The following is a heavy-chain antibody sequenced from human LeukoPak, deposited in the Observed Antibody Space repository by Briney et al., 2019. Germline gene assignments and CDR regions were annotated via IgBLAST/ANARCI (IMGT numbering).Heavy chain of an antibody. J-gene: IGHJ6*02. D-gene: IGHD6-13*01. Sequence: SETLSLTCTVSGGSISSSSYYWGWIRQPPGKGLEWIGSIYYSGGTYYNPSLKSRGTISVDTSNNQFSLKLSSVTAADTAVYYCARDSQVTSSWDFNYYYYGMDVWGQGTTVTVSS. CDR1: GGSISSSSYY. CDR3: ARDSQVTSSWDFNYYYYGMDV. CDR2: IYYSGGT. V-gene: IGHV4-39*02.